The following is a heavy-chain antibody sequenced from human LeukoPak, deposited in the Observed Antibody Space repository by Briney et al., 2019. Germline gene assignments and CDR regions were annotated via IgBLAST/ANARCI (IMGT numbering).Heavy chain of an antibody. CDR1: GFXFSNSW. Sequence: GGSLRLSCAASGFXFSNSWIHWVRQGTGKGREWLSGIDVDGGTYYPDSVKGRFTISRENARTSLYLQMNSLRAGDTAVYYCARRRTGLRSYSDAFDIWGQGTTVTVSS. D-gene: IGHD3-10*01. CDR2: IDVDGGT. J-gene: IGHJ3*02. V-gene: IGHV3-13*04. CDR3: ARRRTGLRSYSDAFDI.